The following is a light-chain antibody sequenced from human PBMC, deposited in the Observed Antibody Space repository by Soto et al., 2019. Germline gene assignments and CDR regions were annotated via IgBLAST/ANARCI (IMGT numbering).Light chain of an antibody. J-gene: IGLJ3*02. Sequence: VLTQPPSASGTPGQRVTISCSGSSSNIGSNYVYWYQQLPGTAPKLLIYSNNQRPSGVPDRFSGSKSGTSASLAISGLRSEDEADYHCAAWDDSLSGLWVFGGGTKVTVL. CDR2: SNN. CDR1: SSNIGSNY. CDR3: AAWDDSLSGLWV. V-gene: IGLV1-47*02.